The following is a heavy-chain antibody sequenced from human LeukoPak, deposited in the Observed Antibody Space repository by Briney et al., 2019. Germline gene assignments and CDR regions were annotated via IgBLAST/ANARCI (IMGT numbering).Heavy chain of an antibody. CDR3: ARDLTYYDILTGYPYYYYGMDV. V-gene: IGHV3-66*01. J-gene: IGHJ6*02. CDR2: IYSGGST. D-gene: IGHD3-9*01. Sequence: GGSLRLSCAASGFTFSSYAMSWVRQAPGKGLEWVSVIYSGGSTYYADSVKGRFTISRDNSKNTLYLQMNSLRAEDTAVYYCARDLTYYDILTGYPYYYYGMDVWGQGTTVTVSS. CDR1: GFTFSSYA.